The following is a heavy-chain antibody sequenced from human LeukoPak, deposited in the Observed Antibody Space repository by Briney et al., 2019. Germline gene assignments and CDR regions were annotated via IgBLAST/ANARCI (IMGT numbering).Heavy chain of an antibody. CDR1: GFTFSSYA. Sequence: SGRSLRLSCAASGFTFSSYAMYWVRQAPGKGLEWVAVISYDGSDKFYADSVKGRFTISRDNSKNTMYLQMNSLRAEDTAVYYCASQDGYNLRETYYFDYWGQGTLVTVSS. CDR3: ASQDGYNLRETYYFDY. V-gene: IGHV3-30*04. J-gene: IGHJ4*02. D-gene: IGHD5-24*01. CDR2: ISYDGSDK.